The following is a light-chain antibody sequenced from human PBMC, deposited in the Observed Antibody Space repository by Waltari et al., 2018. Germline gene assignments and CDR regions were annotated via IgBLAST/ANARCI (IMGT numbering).Light chain of an antibody. CDR1: QSVSNNY. Sequence: DIVLTQSPATLSLSPGERATLSCGASQSVSNNYLAWYQHKPGLAPRLLIYDASTRAPGIPDRFSGSGSATDFTLTISRLEPEDFAVYYCQQYGSSPRLTFGGGTKVEI. CDR2: DAS. V-gene: IGKV3D-20*01. J-gene: IGKJ4*01. CDR3: QQYGSSPRLT.